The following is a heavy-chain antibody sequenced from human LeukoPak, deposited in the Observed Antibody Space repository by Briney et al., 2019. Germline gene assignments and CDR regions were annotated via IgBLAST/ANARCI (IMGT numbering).Heavy chain of an antibody. V-gene: IGHV4-39*07. CDR3: ATSGGDWFDP. CDR2: IYNSGGT. J-gene: IGHJ5*02. D-gene: IGHD3-16*01. CDR1: GDSISSSPYY. Sequence: SSETLSLTCTVSGDSISSSPYYWGWIRQPPGSGLEWIGNIYNSGGTYYNPSLKSRVTILVDTSKNQFSLKLNSVTAADTAFYYCATSGGDWFDPWGQGTLVTVSS.